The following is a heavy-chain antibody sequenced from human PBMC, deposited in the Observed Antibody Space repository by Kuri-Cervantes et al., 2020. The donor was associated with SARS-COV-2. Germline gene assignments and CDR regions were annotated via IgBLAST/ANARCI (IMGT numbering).Heavy chain of an antibody. D-gene: IGHD3-3*01. CDR2: ISYDGSNK. CDR3: ARERSYYDFWSGYSDNWSDP. CDR1: GFTFSSYA. V-gene: IGHV3-30-3*01. J-gene: IGHJ5*02. Sequence: GESLKISCAASGFTFSSYAMSWVRQAPGKGLEWVAVISYDGSNKYYADSVKGRFTISRDNSKNTLYLQMNSLRAEDTAVYYCARERSYYDFWSGYSDNWSDPWGQGTLVTVSS.